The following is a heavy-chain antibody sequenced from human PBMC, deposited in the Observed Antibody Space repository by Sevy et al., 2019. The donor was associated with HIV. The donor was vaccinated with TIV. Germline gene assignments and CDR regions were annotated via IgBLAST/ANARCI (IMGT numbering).Heavy chain of an antibody. D-gene: IGHD2-2*01. CDR1: GYTFTTYD. CDR2: MNPNSGNT. V-gene: IGHV1-8*01. Sequence: ASVKVSCKASGYTFTTYDINWVRQATGQGLEWMGWMNPNSGNTGYAQKFQGRVTMTRNTSIETAYMELSSLRSEDTAVYYCARFLSTSYYHYHAMDVWGQGTTVTVSS. CDR3: ARFLSTSYYHYHAMDV. J-gene: IGHJ6*02.